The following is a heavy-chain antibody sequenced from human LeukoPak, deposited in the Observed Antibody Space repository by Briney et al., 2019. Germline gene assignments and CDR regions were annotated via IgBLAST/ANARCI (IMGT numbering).Heavy chain of an antibody. CDR3: AEDSSDYDSSGTRSFDY. V-gene: IGHV3-30*02. D-gene: IGHD3-22*01. CDR2: IRYDGSNK. CDR1: GFTFSSYG. Sequence: WGSLRLSCAASGFTFSSYGMHWVRQAPGKGLEWVAFIRYDGSNKYYADSVKGRFTISRDNSKNTLYLQMNSLRAEDTAVYYCAEDSSDYDSSGTRSFDYWGQGTLVTVSS. J-gene: IGHJ4*02.